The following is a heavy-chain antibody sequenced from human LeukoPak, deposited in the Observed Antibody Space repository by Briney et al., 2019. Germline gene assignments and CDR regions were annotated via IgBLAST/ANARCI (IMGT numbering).Heavy chain of an antibody. CDR3: AAGSYFDN. Sequence: PGGSLRLSCAASGFIFSGYWMTWVRQAPGKGLEWVANIKQDGSEKYYVDSVKGRFTISRDNAKNSLYLQMRSLRAEDTAVYYCAAGSYFDNWGQGALVTVSS. CDR2: IKQDGSEK. D-gene: IGHD3-10*01. V-gene: IGHV3-7*01. J-gene: IGHJ4*02. CDR1: GFIFSGYW.